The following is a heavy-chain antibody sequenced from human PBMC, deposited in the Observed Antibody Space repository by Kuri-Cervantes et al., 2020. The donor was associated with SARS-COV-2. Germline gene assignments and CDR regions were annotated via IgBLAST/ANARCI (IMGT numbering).Heavy chain of an antibody. J-gene: IGHJ5*02. D-gene: IGHD6-13*01. V-gene: IGHV3-23*01. CDR3: ARDQGKQQRGWA. CDR2: ISGRGGST. Sequence: GESLKISCAASGFTFNTYAMSWVRQAPGKGLEWVSGISGRGGSTYYADSVKGRFTISRDNAKNSLYLQMNSLRAEDTAVYYCARDQGKQQRGWAWGQGTLVTVSS. CDR1: GFTFNTYA.